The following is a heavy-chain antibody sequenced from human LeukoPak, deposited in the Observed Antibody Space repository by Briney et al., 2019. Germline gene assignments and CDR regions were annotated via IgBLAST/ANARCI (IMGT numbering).Heavy chain of an antibody. CDR3: ARDYGGNLDY. Sequence: GGSLRLSCAASGFTFSNYGMHWVRQAPGKGLEWVAFIRSDGINKYHADSVKGRFTISRDNSKNTLYLQMNSLRAEDTAVYYCARDYGGNLDYWGQGTLVTVSS. D-gene: IGHD4-23*01. V-gene: IGHV3-30*02. CDR2: IRSDGINK. CDR1: GFTFSNYG. J-gene: IGHJ4*02.